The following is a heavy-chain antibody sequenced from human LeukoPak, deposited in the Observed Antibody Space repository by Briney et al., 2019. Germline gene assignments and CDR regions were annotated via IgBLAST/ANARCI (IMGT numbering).Heavy chain of an antibody. V-gene: IGHV4-4*07. CDR3: ARDNGYTSGWGPPFDY. D-gene: IGHD6-19*01. Sequence: SETLSLTCTVSGGSVSSYYWSWIRQPAGKGLEWIGRIYISGSTNYNPSLKSRVTMSIDTSRNQLSLKLSSVTAADTAVYYCARDNGYTSGWGPPFDYWGRGTVVTVSS. CDR1: GGSVSSYY. J-gene: IGHJ4*02. CDR2: IYISGST.